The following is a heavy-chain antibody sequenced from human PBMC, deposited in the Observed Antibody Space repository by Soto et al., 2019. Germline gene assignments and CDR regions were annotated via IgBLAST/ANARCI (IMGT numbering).Heavy chain of an antibody. D-gene: IGHD6-6*01. CDR2: TYYRSKWYN. CDR3: ARARAARPNNWFDP. J-gene: IGHJ5*02. CDR1: GDSVSSNNSA. V-gene: IGHV6-1*01. Sequence: SQTLSLTCAISGDSVSSNNSAWNWIRQSPSRGLEWLGRTYYRSKWYNDYALSVKSRITINPDTSKDQFSLQLNSVTPKDTAMYYCARARAARPNNWFDPWGQGTLVTVSS.